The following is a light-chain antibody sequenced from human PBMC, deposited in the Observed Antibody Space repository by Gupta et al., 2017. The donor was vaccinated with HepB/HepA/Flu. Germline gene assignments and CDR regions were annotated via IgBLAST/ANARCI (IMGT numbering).Light chain of an antibody. CDR1: QIITGY. Sequence: DIQMTQSPFSLSASVGDRVTITCRASQIITGYLNWYQQKPGKAPNLLIYGVSTLQSGVPSRFSGSGSGTDFTLTINSLQPEDFATYYCQESYSSPYSFGQGTKVEIK. J-gene: IGKJ2*03. CDR3: QESYSSPYS. CDR2: GVS. V-gene: IGKV1-39*01.